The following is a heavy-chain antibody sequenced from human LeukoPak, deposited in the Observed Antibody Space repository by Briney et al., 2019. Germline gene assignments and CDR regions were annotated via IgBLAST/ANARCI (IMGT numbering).Heavy chain of an antibody. V-gene: IGHV3-30-3*01. D-gene: IGHD6-19*01. CDR1: GFTFSSYA. Sequence: GGSLRLSCAASGFTFSSYAMHWVRQAPGKGLEWVAIMSYDGSNKYHADSVKGRFTISRDNSKNTLNLQMNSLRAEDTAVYYCARDLAVAGYYYYYGMDVWGQGTTVTVSS. J-gene: IGHJ6*02. CDR2: MSYDGSNK. CDR3: ARDLAVAGYYYYYGMDV.